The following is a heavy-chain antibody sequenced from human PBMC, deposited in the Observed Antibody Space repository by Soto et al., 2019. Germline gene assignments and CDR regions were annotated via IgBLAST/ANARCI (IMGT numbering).Heavy chain of an antibody. CDR3: ARARGVTMVRGVISWAFDI. Sequence: ASVKVSCKASGYTFTSYGISWVRQAPGQGLEWMGWISAYNGNTNYAQKLQGRVTMTTDTSTSTAYMELRSLRSDDTAVYYCARARGVTMVRGVISWAFDIWGQGTMVTVS. V-gene: IGHV1-18*01. CDR1: GYTFTSYG. CDR2: ISAYNGNT. D-gene: IGHD3-10*01. J-gene: IGHJ3*02.